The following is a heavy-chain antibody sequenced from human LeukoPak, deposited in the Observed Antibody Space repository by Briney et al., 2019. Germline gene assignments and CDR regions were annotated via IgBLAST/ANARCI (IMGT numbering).Heavy chain of an antibody. J-gene: IGHJ4*02. V-gene: IGHV3-21*01. CDR3: AGENYYESSGFN. CDR2: ISSTSTYI. Sequence: GGSLRLSCAASGFTFSSYTMNWVRQAPGKGLEWVSSISSTSTYIYYADSVKGRFTISRDNAKNSLYLQMNSLRAKDTAVYYCAGENYYESSGFNWGQGTLVTVSS. CDR1: GFTFSSYT. D-gene: IGHD3-22*01.